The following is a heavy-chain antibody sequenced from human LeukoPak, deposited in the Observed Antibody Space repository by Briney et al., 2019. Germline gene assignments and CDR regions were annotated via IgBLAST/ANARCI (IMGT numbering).Heavy chain of an antibody. D-gene: IGHD1-26*01. Sequence: GPSVKVSFKASAYTFTSYGISWVRQTPGQGLEWMGWIGAYNGNTNYPQTLQGRVTMTTDTSTSTGYMVLRSLRSDDTAVYYCAGDPYSGRYSDIEGFDYWGQGTLVTVSS. CDR3: AGDPYSGRYSDIEGFDY. V-gene: IGHV1-18*01. CDR1: AYTFTSYG. J-gene: IGHJ4*02. CDR2: IGAYNGNT.